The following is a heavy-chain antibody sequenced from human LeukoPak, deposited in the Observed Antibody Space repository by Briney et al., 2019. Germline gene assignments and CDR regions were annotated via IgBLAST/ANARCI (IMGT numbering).Heavy chain of an antibody. J-gene: IGHJ5*02. D-gene: IGHD3-3*01. V-gene: IGHV4-38-2*01. CDR1: GYSISSGYY. CDR2: IYHSGST. CDR3: ARGLDFWSCYPYNWFDP. Sequence: SETLSLTCAVSGYSISSGYYWGWIRQPPGNGLEWIGSIYHSGSTYYNPSLKSRVTISVDTSKNQFSLKLSSVTAADTAVYYCARGLDFWSCYPYNWFDPWGQGTLVTVSS.